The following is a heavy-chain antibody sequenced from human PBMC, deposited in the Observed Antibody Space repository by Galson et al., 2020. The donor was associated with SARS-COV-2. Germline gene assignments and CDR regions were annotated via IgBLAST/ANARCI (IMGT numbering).Heavy chain of an antibody. CDR3: ARDWQYSRGVAFYY. CDR2: ILSDGSEQ. V-gene: IGHV3-30*02. D-gene: IGHD3-22*01. J-gene: IGHJ4*02. Sequence: GESLQISCAAPGFTFRDHALHWVRPAPGKGLEWVAQILSDGSEQYYGDSVRGRFTISRDSSKNTVYLQMNNLRVDNTAVYYGARDWQYSRGVAFYYGGQGTLLAVSS. CDR1: GFTFRDHA.